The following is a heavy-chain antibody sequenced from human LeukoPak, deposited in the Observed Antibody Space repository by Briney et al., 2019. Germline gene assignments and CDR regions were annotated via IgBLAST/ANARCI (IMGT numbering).Heavy chain of an antibody. Sequence: PGGSLRLSCSAAGFTFSRYAMHWVRQAPGKGLEYVSAISSNGGSTYYADSVRGRFTISRDSSKNTLYLQLSSLRAEDTAFYYCVKDIGYSCGGGYFDSWGQGTLVTVSS. CDR3: VKDIGYSCGGGYFDS. CDR2: ISSNGGST. J-gene: IGHJ4*02. CDR1: GFTFSRYA. V-gene: IGHV3-64D*06. D-gene: IGHD5-18*01.